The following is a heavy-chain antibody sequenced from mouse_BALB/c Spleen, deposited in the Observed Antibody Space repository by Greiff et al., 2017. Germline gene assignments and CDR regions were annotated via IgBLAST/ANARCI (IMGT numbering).Heavy chain of an antibody. D-gene: IGHD2-1*01. Sequence: VQVVESGAELMKPGASVKISCKATGYTFSSYWIEWVKQRPGHGLEWIGEILPGSGSTNYNEKFKGKATFTADTSSNTAYMQLSSLTSEDSAVYYCARWDGNYWYFDVWGAGTTVTVSS. CDR3: ARWDGNYWYFDV. CDR1: GYTFSSYW. CDR2: ILPGSGST. V-gene: IGHV1-9*01. J-gene: IGHJ1*01.